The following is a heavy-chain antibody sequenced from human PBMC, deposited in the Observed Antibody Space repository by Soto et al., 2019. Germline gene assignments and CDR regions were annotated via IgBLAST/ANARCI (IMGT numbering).Heavy chain of an antibody. CDR1: GFTFSGYS. J-gene: IGHJ4*02. CDR3: ERGRANYYFDF. V-gene: IGHV3-48*02. CDR2: ISGGGVPV. D-gene: IGHD1-1*01. Sequence: GGSLRLSCKASGFTFSGYSMDWVRQAPGKGLEWIAYISGGGVPVYYADSVKGRFTISRDNAKNSLYLQLNHLRDEDTAIYYCERGRANYYFDFWGQGALVTVSS.